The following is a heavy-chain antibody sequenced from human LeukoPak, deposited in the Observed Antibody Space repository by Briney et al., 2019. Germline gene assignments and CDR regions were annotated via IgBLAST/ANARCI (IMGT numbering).Heavy chain of an antibody. CDR1: GYTFTDFG. CDR2: ISAYNGNT. J-gene: IGHJ6*03. CDR3: ARVKGGATSRYYYYYMDV. V-gene: IGHV1-18*01. D-gene: IGHD1-26*01. Sequence: ASVKVSCKASGYTFTDFGISWVRQAPGQGLEWMGWISAYNGNTKSAQKLQGRVTMTTDTSTSTAYMELRSLRSDDTAVYYCARVKGGATSRYYYYYMDVWGKGTTVTVSS.